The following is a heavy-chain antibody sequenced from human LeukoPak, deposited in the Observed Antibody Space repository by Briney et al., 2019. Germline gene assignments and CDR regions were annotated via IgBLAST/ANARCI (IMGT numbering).Heavy chain of an antibody. CDR2: INPNSGDT. CDR3: ARPAVATVDWFDP. Sequence: GASVKVSCKASGYTFTAYFMRWVRQAPGQGLEWMGWINPNSGDTSYAQKFQGRVTMTRDTSITTAYMELSRLRSDDTAVYYCARPAVATVDWFDPWGQGTLVTVSS. D-gene: IGHD2-15*01. V-gene: IGHV1-2*02. J-gene: IGHJ5*02. CDR1: GYTFTAYF.